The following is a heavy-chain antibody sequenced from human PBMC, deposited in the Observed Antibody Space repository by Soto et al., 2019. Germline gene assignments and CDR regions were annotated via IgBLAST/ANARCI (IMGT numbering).Heavy chain of an antibody. CDR2: ISYDGSNK. CDR1: GFTFSSYG. V-gene: IGHV3-30*18. J-gene: IGHJ4*02. Sequence: GGSLRLSCAASGFTFSSYGMHWVRQAPGKGLEWVAVISYDGSNKYYADSVKGRFTISRDNSKNTLYLQMNSLRAEDTAVYYCAKEGPTHPSYYDFWSGYPLETNYWGQGTLVTVSS. CDR3: AKEGPTHPSYYDFWSGYPLETNY. D-gene: IGHD3-3*01.